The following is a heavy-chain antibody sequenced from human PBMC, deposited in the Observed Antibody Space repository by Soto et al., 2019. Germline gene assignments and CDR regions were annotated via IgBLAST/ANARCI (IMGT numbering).Heavy chain of an antibody. V-gene: IGHV4-30-2*01. CDR3: ARFSAARPLDY. CDR2: IYHSGST. D-gene: IGHD6-6*01. Sequence: ASETLSLTCAVSGGSISSGGYSWSWIRQPPGKGLEWIGYIYHSGSTYYNPSLKSRVTISVDTSKNQFSLKLSSVTAADTAVYYCARFSAARPLDYWGQGTLVTVSS. J-gene: IGHJ4*02. CDR1: GGSISSGGYS.